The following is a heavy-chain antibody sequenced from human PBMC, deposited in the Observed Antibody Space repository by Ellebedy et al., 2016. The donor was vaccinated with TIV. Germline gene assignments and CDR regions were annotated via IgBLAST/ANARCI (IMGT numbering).Heavy chain of an antibody. J-gene: IGHJ4*02. CDR1: GGSFSGYY. Sequence: MPSETLSLTCAVYGGSFSGYYWSWIRQPPGKGLEWLVEINHSGSTNYNPSLKSRVTISVDTSKNQFSLKLTSVTAADTAVYYCARRKSGSYYGYYFDYWGQGTLVTVSS. V-gene: IGHV4-34*01. CDR3: ARRKSGSYYGYYFDY. D-gene: IGHD1-26*01. CDR2: INHSGST.